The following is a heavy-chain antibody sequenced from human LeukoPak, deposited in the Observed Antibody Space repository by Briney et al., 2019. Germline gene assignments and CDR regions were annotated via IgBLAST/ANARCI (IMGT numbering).Heavy chain of an antibody. CDR1: GFTFSNYA. CDR3: ARELKVAGPTTGFDY. D-gene: IGHD1-26*01. V-gene: IGHV3-23*01. Sequence: GGSLRLSCAASGFTFSNYAMSWVRQAPGKGLEWVSAISGSGDSTYYADPVKGRFTISRDNSKNTLDLQMNSLRAEDTAVYYCARELKVAGPTTGFDYWGQGTLVTVSS. CDR2: ISGSGDST. J-gene: IGHJ4*02.